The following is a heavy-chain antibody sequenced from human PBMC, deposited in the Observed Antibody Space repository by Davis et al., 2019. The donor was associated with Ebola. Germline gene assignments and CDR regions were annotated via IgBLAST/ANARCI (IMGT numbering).Heavy chain of an antibody. CDR1: GVSITSSDYY. V-gene: IGHV4-39*07. CDR3: ARGSWYGDYFDY. J-gene: IGHJ4*02. CDR2: IYHSGST. D-gene: IGHD6-13*01. Sequence: SETLSLTCTVSGVSITSSDYYWGWIRQPPGKGLEWIGSIYHSGSTYYNPSLKSRVTISVDTSKNQFSLKLSSVTAADTAVYYCARGSWYGDYFDYWGQGTLVTVSS.